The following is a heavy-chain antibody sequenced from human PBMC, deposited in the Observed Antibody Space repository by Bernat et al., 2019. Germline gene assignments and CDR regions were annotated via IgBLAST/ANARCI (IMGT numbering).Heavy chain of an antibody. CDR1: GFTFDDYA. J-gene: IGHJ4*02. V-gene: IGHV3-9*01. CDR3: AKGTQLVLVY. Sequence: EVQLVESGGGLVQPGRSLRLSCAAPGFTFDDYAMHWVRQAPGKGLEWVSGISWNSGSIGYADSVKGRFTISRDNAKNYLYLQMNSLRDEDTALYYCAKGTQLVLVYWGQGTLVTVSS. CDR2: ISWNSGSI. D-gene: IGHD6-6*01.